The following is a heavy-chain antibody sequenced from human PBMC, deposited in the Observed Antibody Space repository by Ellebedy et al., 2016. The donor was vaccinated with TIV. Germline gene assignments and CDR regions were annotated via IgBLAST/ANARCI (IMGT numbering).Heavy chain of an antibody. J-gene: IGHJ3*02. CDR2: LFYSGTT. CDR3: ATSVAIDAFDI. D-gene: IGHD2-21*01. CDR1: GGSVIRPGHY. Sequence: SETLSLTXTVSGGSVIRPGHYYTWVRQPPGKGLEWVEGLFYSGTTWYNPSLKSRVTISVDTSKNQFSLRLNSVTAADTAVYYCATSVAIDAFDIWGQGTMVTVSS. V-gene: IGHV4-39*01.